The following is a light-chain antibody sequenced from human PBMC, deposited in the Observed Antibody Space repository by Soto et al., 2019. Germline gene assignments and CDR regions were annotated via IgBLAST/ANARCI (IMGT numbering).Light chain of an antibody. Sequence: EIVLAQSPGTLSLSPGERATLSCRASQSVSSSYLVWHQQKPGQAPRLLISGASSRATGIPDRFSGSGSATDFTLTISRLEPEDFALYYCQQYGSSPITFGQGTRLEIK. CDR1: QSVSSSY. CDR3: QQYGSSPIT. CDR2: GAS. J-gene: IGKJ5*01. V-gene: IGKV3-20*01.